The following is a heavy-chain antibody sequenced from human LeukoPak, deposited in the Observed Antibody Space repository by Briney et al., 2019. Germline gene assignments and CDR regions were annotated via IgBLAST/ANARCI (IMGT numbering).Heavy chain of an antibody. D-gene: IGHD3-10*01. CDR3: ARHEGSGSGSYYKDDAFDI. CDR1: GGSISSYF. Sequence: SETLSLTCTVSGGSISSYFWSWIRQPPGKGLEWIGYIYYSGSTNYNPSLKSRVTISVDTSKNQFSLKLSSVTAADTAVYYCARHEGSGSGSYYKDDAFDIWGQGTMVTVSS. V-gene: IGHV4-59*08. J-gene: IGHJ3*02. CDR2: IYYSGST.